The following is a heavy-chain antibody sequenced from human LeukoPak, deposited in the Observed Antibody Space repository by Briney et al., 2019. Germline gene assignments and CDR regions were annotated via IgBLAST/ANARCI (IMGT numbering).Heavy chain of an antibody. J-gene: IGHJ4*02. CDR2: ISSGGSTV. CDR1: GFTFSNYE. CDR3: ARGGSFVEY. V-gene: IGHV3-48*03. D-gene: IGHD3-10*01. Sequence: GGSLRLSCAASGFTFSNYEMHWVRRAPGKGLEWVSYISSGGSTVYYADSVKGRFTVSRDNAKNSLYLQMSSLRAEDTAVYYCARGGSFVEYWGQGTLVSVSS.